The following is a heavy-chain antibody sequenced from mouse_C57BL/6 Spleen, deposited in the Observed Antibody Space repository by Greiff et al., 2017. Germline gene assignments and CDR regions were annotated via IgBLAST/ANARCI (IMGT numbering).Heavy chain of an antibody. Sequence: EVQLQQSVAELVRPGASVKLSCTASGFNIKNTYMHWVKQRPEQGLEWIGWIDPANGNTKYASKFQGKATIPADTSSNTAYLQLSSLTSEDTAIYSCARGDDDDALAIEWWGQGTSVTVAS. CDR2: IDPANGNT. D-gene: IGHD2-4*01. CDR1: GFNIKNTY. J-gene: IGHJ4*01. V-gene: IGHV14-3*01. CDR3: ARGDDDDALAIEW.